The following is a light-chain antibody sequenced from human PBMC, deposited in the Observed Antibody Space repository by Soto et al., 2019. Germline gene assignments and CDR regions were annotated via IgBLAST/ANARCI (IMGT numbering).Light chain of an antibody. CDR2: EVS. CDR3: SSYAGSNNLV. CDR1: SSDVGGYNY. Sequence: QSVLTQPPSASGSPGQSVTISCTGTSSDVGGYNYVSWYQQHPGKAPKLMSYEVSKRPSGVPDRFSGSKSGNTASLTVSVLQAEDEADYYCSSYAGSNNLVFGGGTKLTVL. J-gene: IGLJ3*02. V-gene: IGLV2-8*01.